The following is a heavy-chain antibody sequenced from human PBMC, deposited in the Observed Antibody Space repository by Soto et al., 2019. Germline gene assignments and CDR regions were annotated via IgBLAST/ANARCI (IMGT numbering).Heavy chain of an antibody. D-gene: IGHD6-13*01. CDR1: GFTFSSYA. J-gene: IGHJ4*02. CDR2: ISYDGSNK. CDR3: AKDQGSSWYEIDY. Sequence: GGSLRLSCAASGFTFSSYAMHWVRQAPGKGLEWVAVISYDGSNKYYADSVKGRFTISRDNSKNTLYLQMNSLRAEDTAVYYCAKDQGSSWYEIDYWGQGTLVTVSS. V-gene: IGHV3-30-3*01.